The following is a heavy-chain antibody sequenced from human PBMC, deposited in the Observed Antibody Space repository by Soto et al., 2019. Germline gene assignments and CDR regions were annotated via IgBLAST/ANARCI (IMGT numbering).Heavy chain of an antibody. J-gene: IGHJ4*02. D-gene: IGHD3-22*01. CDR2: INHSGST. V-gene: IGHV4-34*01. CDR1: GGSFSGYY. Sequence: SETLSLTCAVYGGSFSGYYWSWIRQPPGKGLEWIGEINHSGSTNYNPSLKSRVTISVDTSKNQFSLKLSSVTAADTAVYYCARVSFETSGYADYWGQGTLVTVSS. CDR3: ARVSFETSGYADY.